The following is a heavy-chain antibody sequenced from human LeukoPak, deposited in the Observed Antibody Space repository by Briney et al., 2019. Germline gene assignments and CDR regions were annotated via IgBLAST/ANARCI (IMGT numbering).Heavy chain of an antibody. CDR2: ISGSGDTT. J-gene: IGHJ4*02. CDR1: GFTFSSYA. CDR3: AKGRQARWLQSLFDY. V-gene: IGHV3-23*01. Sequence: PGGSLRLSCAASGFTFSSYAMSWVRQAPGKGLEWVSGISGSGDTTYYTDSAKGRFTISRDNSENTLYLQMDSLRAEDTAVYYCAKGRQARWLQSLFDYWGQGTLVTVSS. D-gene: IGHD5-24*01.